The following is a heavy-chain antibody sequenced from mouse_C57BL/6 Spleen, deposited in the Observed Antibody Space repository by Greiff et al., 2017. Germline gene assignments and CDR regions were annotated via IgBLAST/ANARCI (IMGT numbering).Heavy chain of an antibody. D-gene: IGHD2-1*01. Sequence: QVQLQQPGAELVKPGASVKLSCKASGYTFTSYWMQWVKQRPGQGLEWIGEIDPSDSYTNYNQKFKGKATLTVDTSPSTAYMQLSSLTSEDSAVYYCARVTHYAMDYWGQGTSVTVSS. CDR2: IDPSDSYT. CDR1: GYTFTSYW. CDR3: ARVTHYAMDY. J-gene: IGHJ4*01. V-gene: IGHV1-50*01.